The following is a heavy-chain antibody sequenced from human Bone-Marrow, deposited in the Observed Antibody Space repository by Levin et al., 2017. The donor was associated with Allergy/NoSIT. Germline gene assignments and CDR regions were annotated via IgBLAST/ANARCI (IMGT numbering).Heavy chain of an antibody. V-gene: IGHV1-69*13. CDR3: ATAVPILGYCSGGSCPFSSDV. Sequence: PAASVKVSCKASGGTFASYVISWVRQAPGQGLEWMGGIIPIFGTPNYAQKFQGRVTITADESTNTAYMELSSLRSEDTAVYFCATAVPILGYCSGGSCPFSSDVWGIGTTVTVSS. CDR1: GGTFASYV. J-gene: IGHJ6*04. D-gene: IGHD2-15*01. CDR2: IIPIFGTP.